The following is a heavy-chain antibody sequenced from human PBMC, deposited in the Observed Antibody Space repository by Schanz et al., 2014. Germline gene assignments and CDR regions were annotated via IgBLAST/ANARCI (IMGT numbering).Heavy chain of an antibody. CDR1: GGSIRSGGYS. D-gene: IGHD3-10*01. CDR3: ELITLDRGVRNDY. J-gene: IGHJ4*02. Sequence: QVQLQESGPGLVKPSQTLSLTCAVSGGSIRSGGYSWSWIRQPPGKGPEWMGYIYSLGSVDYNPSLNSRVTISLDTSKKQFSLILTSVTAADTAVYYCELITLDRGVRNDYWGQGTLVSVSS. V-gene: IGHV4-30-4*07. CDR2: IYSLGSV.